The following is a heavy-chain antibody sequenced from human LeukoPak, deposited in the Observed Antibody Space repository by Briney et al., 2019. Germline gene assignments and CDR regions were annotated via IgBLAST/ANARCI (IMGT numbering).Heavy chain of an antibody. J-gene: IGHJ4*02. V-gene: IGHV3-23*01. CDR1: GFSFSNFG. D-gene: IGHD4-17*01. Sequence: GGSLRLSCAASGFSFSNFGMNWVRQDLGKGLEWVSSITGRGSSTYYADSVKGRFTISRDNSKSTLYLQMNSLRGDDTAVYYCARDYGDYGLDYWGQGALVTVAS. CDR3: ARDYGDYGLDY. CDR2: ITGRGSST.